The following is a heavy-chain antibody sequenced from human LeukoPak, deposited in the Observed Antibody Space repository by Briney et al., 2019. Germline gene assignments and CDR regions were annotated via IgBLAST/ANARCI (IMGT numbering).Heavy chain of an antibody. D-gene: IGHD5-12*01. J-gene: IGHJ3*02. CDR3: ARGPRLVATRGAFDI. CDR2: IYYSGST. CDR1: GGSISSSSYY. V-gene: IGHV4-39*01. Sequence: SETLSLTCTVSGGSISSSSYYWGWIRQPPGKGLEWIGSIYYSGSTYYNPSLKRRVTISVDTSKNQFSLKLSSVTAADTAVYYCARGPRLVATRGAFDIWGQGTMVTVSS.